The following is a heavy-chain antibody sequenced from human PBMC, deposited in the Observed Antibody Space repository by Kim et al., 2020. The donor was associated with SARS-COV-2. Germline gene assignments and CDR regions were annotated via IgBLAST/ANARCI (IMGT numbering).Heavy chain of an antibody. D-gene: IGHD2-2*01. V-gene: IGHV5-51*01. CDR2: INPRDSDT. CDR3: ARQGLSITLDY. Sequence: GESLKISCKSSGYSLSTYWIAWVRQMPGKGLEWMGIINPRDSDTRYSPSFQGQVTLSVDKSITTAYVQWSSLRASDTAIYYCARQGLSITLDYWGQGTLVTVSS. J-gene: IGHJ4*02. CDR1: GYSLSTYW.